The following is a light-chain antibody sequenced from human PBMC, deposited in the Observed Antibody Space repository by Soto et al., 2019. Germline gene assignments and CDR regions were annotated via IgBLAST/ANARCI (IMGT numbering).Light chain of an antibody. J-gene: IGKJ3*01. CDR3: QHDDDCPPAFT. CDR1: QSLNRN. Sequence: EILMTQSPATLSVSPGERATLSCRASQSLNRNLAWYQQKPGPAPRLIIYGASTRASGIPARCSGSGSGTEFTLTIGSLQSEDFALYYCQHDDDCPPAFTFGTGTKVD. CDR2: GAS. V-gene: IGKV3D-15*01.